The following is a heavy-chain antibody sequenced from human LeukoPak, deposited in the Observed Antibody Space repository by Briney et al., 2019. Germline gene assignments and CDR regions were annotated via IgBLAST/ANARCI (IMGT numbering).Heavy chain of an antibody. CDR3: ARDSPALYYYDSSGYPDY. CDR1: GFTFSSYA. CDR2: ISYDGSNK. D-gene: IGHD3-22*01. V-gene: IGHV3-30-3*01. Sequence: PGGSLRLSCAASGFTFSSYAMHWVRQAPGKGLEWVAVISYDGSNKYYADSVKGRFTISRDNSKNTLYLQMNSLRAEDTAVYYCARDSPALYYYDSSGYPDYWGQGTLVTVSS. J-gene: IGHJ4*02.